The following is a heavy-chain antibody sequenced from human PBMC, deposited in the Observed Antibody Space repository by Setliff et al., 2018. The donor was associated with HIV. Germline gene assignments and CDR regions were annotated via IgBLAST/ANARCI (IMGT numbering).Heavy chain of an antibody. D-gene: IGHD3-22*01. Sequence: PGASLKISCAASGFTFNSHPMHWARQAPGKGLEWVAVISSDGTNKYYAGSVESRFTISRDNSRNTLYLQMNRLTTAYTALYYCERDVVTRTVVDYDTFDIWGHGTMVTVSS. CDR3: ERDVVTRTVVDYDTFDI. CDR2: ISSDGTNK. V-gene: IGHV3-30*04. CDR1: GFTFNSHP. J-gene: IGHJ3*02.